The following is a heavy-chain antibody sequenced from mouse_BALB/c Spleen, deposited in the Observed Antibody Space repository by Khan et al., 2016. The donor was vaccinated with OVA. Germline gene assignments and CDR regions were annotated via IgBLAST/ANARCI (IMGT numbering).Heavy chain of an antibody. V-gene: IGHV5-6*01. CDR2: ISSGGDYT. CDR3: ADHLTGSFAY. CDR1: GFTFSSYS. Sequence: EVELVESGGDLVKPGGSLKLSCAASGFTFSSYSMSWVRQTPDKRLEWVASISSGGDYTYYPDSVTGRFTISRDNAKNTLYLPRSDLKSEDTAMYYCADHLTGSFAYWGQGTLVTVSA. J-gene: IGHJ3*01. D-gene: IGHD4-1*01.